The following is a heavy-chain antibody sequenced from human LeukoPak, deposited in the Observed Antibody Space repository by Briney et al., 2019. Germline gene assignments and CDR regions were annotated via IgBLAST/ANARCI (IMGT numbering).Heavy chain of an antibody. J-gene: IGHJ2*01. Sequence: SETLSLTCTVSGYSISSGYYWGWIRQPPGKGLEWIGSIYHSGSTNYNPSLKSRVTISVDTSKNQFSLKLTSVTAADTAVYYCARDRSSYNSGWYFDLWGRGTLVTVSS. D-gene: IGHD6-13*01. CDR1: GYSISSGYY. CDR2: IYHSGST. CDR3: ARDRSSYNSGWYFDL. V-gene: IGHV4-38-2*02.